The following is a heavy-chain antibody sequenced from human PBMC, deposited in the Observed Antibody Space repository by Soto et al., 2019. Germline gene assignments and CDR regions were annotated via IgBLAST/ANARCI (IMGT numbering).Heavy chain of an antibody. CDR3: ARIQSSYSSSRYEGFDP. V-gene: IGHV2-70*01. Sequence: SGPTLVNPTQTLTLTCTFSGFSLSTSGMCVSWIRQPPGKALEWLALIDWDDDKYYSTSLKTSLTISKDTSKNQGGLTMTNMDPVDTATYYCARIQSSYSSSRYEGFDPWGQGTLVTVSS. CDR2: IDWDDDK. CDR1: GFSLSTSGMC. J-gene: IGHJ5*02. D-gene: IGHD6-13*01.